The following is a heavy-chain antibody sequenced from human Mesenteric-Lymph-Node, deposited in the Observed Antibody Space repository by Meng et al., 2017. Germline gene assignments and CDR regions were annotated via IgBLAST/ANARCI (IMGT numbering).Heavy chain of an antibody. J-gene: IGHJ5*02. CDR1: GNSITSGDYS. CDR2: IYHGVNI. V-gene: IGHV4-30-2*01. CDR3: VRDTRRGGGWFDP. Sequence: QVQWPGSGSGLVSPPRTLSLTVAGSGNSITSGDYSWTWIRQPPGKGLEWIGYIYHGVNIYYTPSLRSRVTISVDKSRNQFSLKLTSVSAADTAVYYCVRDTRRGGGWFDPWGQGTLVTVSS. D-gene: IGHD3-10*01.